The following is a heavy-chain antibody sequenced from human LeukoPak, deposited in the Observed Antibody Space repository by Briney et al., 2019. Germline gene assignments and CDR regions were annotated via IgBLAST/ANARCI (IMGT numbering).Heavy chain of an antibody. CDR3: ARQSHRFGDY. V-gene: IGHV4-39*01. CDR2: IYYSGSA. Sequence: SETLSLTCTVSGGSISSSSYYWGWIRQPPGKGLEWIGSIYYSGSAYYNPSLKSRVTISVDTSKNQFSLKLSSVTAADTAVYYCARQSHRFGDYWGQGTLVTVSS. CDR1: GGSISSSSYY. D-gene: IGHD3-10*01. J-gene: IGHJ4*02.